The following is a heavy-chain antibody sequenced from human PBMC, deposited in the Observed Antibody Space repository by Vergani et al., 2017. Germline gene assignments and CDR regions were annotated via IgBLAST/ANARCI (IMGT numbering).Heavy chain of an antibody. CDR3: AKSRASLDLWGEHFQH. J-gene: IGHJ1*01. CDR2: IDNSGRSI. V-gene: IGHV3-23*01. D-gene: IGHD3-16*01. CDR1: GFTFSTYA. Sequence: EVHLLESGGGLRQPGGSLKLSCAASGFTFSTYAMSWVRQVPGKGLEWVATIDNSGRSIYYTYSVKGRFTISRDNSKSTLLLQRNSLSADDTALYYCAKSRASLDLWGEHFQHGGRGTLVTVSS.